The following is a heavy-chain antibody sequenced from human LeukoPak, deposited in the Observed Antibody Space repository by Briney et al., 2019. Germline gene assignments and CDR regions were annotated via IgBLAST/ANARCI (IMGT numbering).Heavy chain of an antibody. J-gene: IGHJ4*02. D-gene: IGHD3-3*01. CDR3: ASTLRFLPFRRFDY. CDR1: GGSIISSNYY. CDR2: IYQSGSGSS. Sequence: PSETLPLTCSVSGGSIISSNYYWGWIRQPPGKGLEWIGSIYQSGSGSSYYNPSLQSRVTISGDTSKNQFFLRLSPVTAADTAVYYCASTLRFLPFRRFDYWGQGTLVTVPS. V-gene: IGHV4-39*01.